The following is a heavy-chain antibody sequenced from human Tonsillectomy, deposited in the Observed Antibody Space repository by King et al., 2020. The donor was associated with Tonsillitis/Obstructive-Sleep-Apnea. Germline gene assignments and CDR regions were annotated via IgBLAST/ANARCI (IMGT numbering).Heavy chain of an antibody. J-gene: IGHJ4*02. CDR1: VGSFSAYY. V-gene: IGHV4-34*01. CDR2: INQSGST. CDR3: ARGLQSPPEDIVVVPAAPITFDY. D-gene: IGHD2-2*01. Sequence: VQLQQWGAGLLKPSETLSLTCAVYVGSFSAYYWSWIRQPPGKGLDWFGVINQSGSTNYNPSLKSRVTISVDTSKNQFSLKLRSVTAADTAVYYCARGLQSPPEDIVVVPAAPITFDYWGQGTLVTVSS.